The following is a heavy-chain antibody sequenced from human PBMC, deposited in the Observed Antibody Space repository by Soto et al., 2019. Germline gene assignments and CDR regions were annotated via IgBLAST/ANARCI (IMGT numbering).Heavy chain of an antibody. D-gene: IGHD6-13*01. J-gene: IGHJ6*02. CDR2: IIPIFGTA. CDR3: ARDREGAAGHYYYYGMDV. V-gene: IGHV1-69*01. Sequence: QVQLVQSGAEVKKPGSSVKVSCKASGGTFSSYAISWVRQAPGQGLEWMGGIIPIFGTANYAQKFQGRVTINADESTSTAEMELSSRRSEDTAVYYCARDREGAAGHYYYYGMDVWGQGTTVTVSS. CDR1: GGTFSSYA.